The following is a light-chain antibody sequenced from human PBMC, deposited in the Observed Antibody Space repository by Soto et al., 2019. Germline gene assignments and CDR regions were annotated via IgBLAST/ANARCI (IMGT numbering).Light chain of an antibody. Sequence: QSALTQPASVSGSPGQSITISCSGTSTDIDNYSFVSWYQQHPGQDPKLIIYDGSERPSGVSNRFSGSRSDNTASLTISGLQAEDEAEYSCCSHAGGYTSVLFGGGTKVTVL. V-gene: IGLV2-23*01. CDR3: CSHAGGYTSVL. J-gene: IGLJ2*01. CDR2: DGS. CDR1: STDIDNYSF.